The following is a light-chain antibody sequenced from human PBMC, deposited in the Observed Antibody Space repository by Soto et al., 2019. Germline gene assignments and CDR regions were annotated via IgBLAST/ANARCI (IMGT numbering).Light chain of an antibody. J-gene: IGKJ2*01. CDR1: QTVSSN. Sequence: DIVMTQSPATLSVSPGERATLSCRASQTVSSNVGWYQQKPGQAPRLLSYGASTRAPGIPDRFSGSGSGTDFPLTISSLPSEDAAIYYCQQYHNWPPYTFGQGTQLELK. CDR2: GAS. V-gene: IGKV3-15*01. CDR3: QQYHNWPPYT.